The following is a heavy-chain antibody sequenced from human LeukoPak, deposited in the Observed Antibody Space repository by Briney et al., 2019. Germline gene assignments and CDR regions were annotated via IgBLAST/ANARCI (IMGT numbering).Heavy chain of an antibody. CDR2: IYYSGTT. D-gene: IGHD1-26*01. V-gene: IGHV4-31*03. CDR1: GGSISSGGHQ. J-gene: IGHJ4*02. CDR3: ARSKTYSGSYYR. Sequence: SQTLSLTCTVSGGSISSGGHQWSWIRQHPEKGLEWIGYIYYSGTTYYNPSLKSRVTISVDTSKNQFSLKLSSVTAADTAVYYCARSKTYSGSYYRWGQGTLVTVSS.